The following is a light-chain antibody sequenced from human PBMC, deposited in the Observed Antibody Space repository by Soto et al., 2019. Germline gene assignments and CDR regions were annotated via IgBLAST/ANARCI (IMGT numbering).Light chain of an antibody. Sequence: QTVVTQEPSLTVSPGGTVTLTCASSTGAVTSAYYPNWFQQKPGQAPRALIYSTDSKHSWTPARFSGSLLGGKAALTLSGVQPEDEADYYCLLYYGAAVVFGGGTKFTVL. V-gene: IGLV7-43*01. CDR3: LLYYGAAVV. CDR1: TGAVTSAYY. CDR2: STD. J-gene: IGLJ2*01.